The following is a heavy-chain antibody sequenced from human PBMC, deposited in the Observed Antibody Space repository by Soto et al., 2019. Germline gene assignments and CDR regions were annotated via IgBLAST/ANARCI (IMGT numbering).Heavy chain of an antibody. V-gene: IGHV6-1*01. Sequence: PSPTLSLPCVISGDSVSSNSAGWNWIRQSPSRGLEWLGRTYYKSKWNNDCALSVKSRITINPDTSKNQFSLHLYSVTPEDTAVYYCTGITWFRGMDAWGQGTPVTVSS. J-gene: IGHJ6*02. CDR1: GDSVSSNSAG. CDR3: TGITWFRGMDA. CDR2: TYYKSKWNN. D-gene: IGHD3-10*01.